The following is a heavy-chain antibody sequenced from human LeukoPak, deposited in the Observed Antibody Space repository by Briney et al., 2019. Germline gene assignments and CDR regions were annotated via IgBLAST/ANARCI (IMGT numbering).Heavy chain of an antibody. J-gene: IGHJ4*02. CDR3: ARVSYYDSSGYYFLSYVDY. D-gene: IGHD3-22*01. CDR1: GFTVSSNY. V-gene: IGHV3-53*01. Sequence: GGSLRLSCAASGFTVSSNYMSWVRQAPRKGLEWVSVIYSGGSTYYADSVRGRFTIPRDNSKNTLYLQMNSLGAEDTAVYYCARVSYYDSSGYYFLSYVDYWGQGTLVTVSS. CDR2: IYSGGST.